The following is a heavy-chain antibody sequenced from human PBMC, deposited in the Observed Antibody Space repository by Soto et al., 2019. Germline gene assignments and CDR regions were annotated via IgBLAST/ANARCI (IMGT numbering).Heavy chain of an antibody. CDR3: ARSLGPPHPYYYYYMDV. CDR1: GFTFSSYS. CDR2: ISSSSSYI. Sequence: GSLRLSCAASGFTFSSYSMNWVRQAPGKGLEWVSSISSSSSYIYYADSVKGRFTISRDNAKNSLYLQMNSLRAEDTAVYYCARSLGPPHPYYYYYMDVWGKGTTVTVSS. D-gene: IGHD3-16*01. J-gene: IGHJ6*03. V-gene: IGHV3-21*01.